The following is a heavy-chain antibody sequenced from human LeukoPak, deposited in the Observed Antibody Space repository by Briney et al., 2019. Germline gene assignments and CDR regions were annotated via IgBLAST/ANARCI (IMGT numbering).Heavy chain of an antibody. CDR1: DFTFSGSW. V-gene: IGHV3-7*01. Sequence: GESLRLSCAASDFTFSGSWMSWVRQAPGKRLEWVANINQDGSAKNYLDSVKGRFTISIDRGKNSLYLQMNSLRDEDTAVYYCARELSWSGRDYWGQGTLVTVSS. J-gene: IGHJ4*02. CDR3: ARELSWSGRDY. D-gene: IGHD3-3*01. CDR2: INQDGSAK.